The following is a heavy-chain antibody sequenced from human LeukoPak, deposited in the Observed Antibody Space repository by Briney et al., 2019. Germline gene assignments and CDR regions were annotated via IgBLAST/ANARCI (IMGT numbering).Heavy chain of an antibody. Sequence: GGSLRLSCAGSGFTFSSYAMNWVRRAPGKGLEWVSAISDNGAATNYADSVKGRFTISRDNSRNTLYLQMNSLRAEDTAVYYCAKRSCSGGACNFDYWGQGTLVTVSS. CDR3: AKRSCSGGACNFDY. CDR2: ISDNGAAT. D-gene: IGHD2-15*01. J-gene: IGHJ4*02. V-gene: IGHV3-23*01. CDR1: GFTFSSYA.